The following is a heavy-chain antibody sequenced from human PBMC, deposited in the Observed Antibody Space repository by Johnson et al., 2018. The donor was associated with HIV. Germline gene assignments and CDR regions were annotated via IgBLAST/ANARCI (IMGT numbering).Heavy chain of an antibody. CDR1: GFSIKDYA. J-gene: IGHJ3*01. D-gene: IGHD1-1*01. V-gene: IGHV3-9*01. CDR2: ITWNSGKI. CDR3: AKDGTIEYAFDV. Sequence: EVQLVESGGGLLQPGRSLRLSCVASGFSIKDYAMHWVRQAPGKGLEWVSGITWNSGKIDYAGSVKGRFSISRDNAKNSLYLQMNSLRVEDTALYYCAKDGTIEYAFDVWGQGTMVTVSS.